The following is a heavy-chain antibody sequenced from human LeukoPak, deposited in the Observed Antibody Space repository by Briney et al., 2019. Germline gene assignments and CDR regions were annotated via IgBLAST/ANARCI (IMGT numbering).Heavy chain of an antibody. Sequence: GGSLRLSCAASRFTFSSYAMHWVRQAPGKGLEWVAVISYDGSNKYYADSVKGRFTISRDNSKNTLYLQMNRLRDEDTALFYCAKEVKDTGYYHLDNWGQGTLVTVSS. CDR3: AKEVKDTGYYHLDN. D-gene: IGHD3-3*01. CDR1: RFTFSSYA. J-gene: IGHJ4*02. CDR2: ISYDGSNK. V-gene: IGHV3-30-3*01.